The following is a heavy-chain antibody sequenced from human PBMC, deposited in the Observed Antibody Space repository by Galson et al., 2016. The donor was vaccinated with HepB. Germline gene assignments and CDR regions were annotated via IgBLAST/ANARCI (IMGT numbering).Heavy chain of an antibody. V-gene: IGHV4-61*09. CDR3: ARVREAKNWLDP. J-gene: IGHJ5*02. Sequence: TLSLTCTVSGGSISSASHFWSWVRLPAGKGLEWIGQIYMSGVTIYNPSLESRVTLSIDTSANQFSLSLTSVTTADTAVYYCARVREAKNWLDPWGQGTLVTVSS. CDR1: GGSISSASHF. CDR2: IYMSGVT.